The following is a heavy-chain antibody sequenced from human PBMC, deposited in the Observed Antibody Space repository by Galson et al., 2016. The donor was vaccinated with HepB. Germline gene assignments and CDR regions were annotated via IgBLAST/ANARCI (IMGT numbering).Heavy chain of an antibody. D-gene: IGHD2-21*02. CDR1: GGSVGSSGYY. J-gene: IGHJ5*02. CDR3: ARQRRVTPTLLSFDP. V-gene: IGHV4-39*07. CDR2: VHYTGNT. Sequence: SETLSLTCTVSGGSVGSSGYYWGWIRQPPGPGLAWIGSVHYTGNTYFSPSLKSRVTLSVDKSKNQFSLTMNSVTAAVTAVYYCARQRRVTPTLLSFDPWGQGSLVTVSS.